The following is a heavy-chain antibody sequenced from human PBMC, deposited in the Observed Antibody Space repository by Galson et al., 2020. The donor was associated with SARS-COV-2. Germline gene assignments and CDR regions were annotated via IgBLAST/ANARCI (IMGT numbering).Heavy chain of an antibody. CDR1: GGSISSSSYY. CDR2: IYYSGST. Sequence: SETLSLTCTVSGGSISSSSYYWGWIRQPPGKGLEWIGSIYYSGSTYYNPSLKSRVTISVDTSKNQFSLKLSSVTAADTAVYYCASFDYGSGRTLKAFDYWGQGTLVTVSS. V-gene: IGHV4-39*01. D-gene: IGHD3-10*01. CDR3: ASFDYGSGRTLKAFDY. J-gene: IGHJ4*02.